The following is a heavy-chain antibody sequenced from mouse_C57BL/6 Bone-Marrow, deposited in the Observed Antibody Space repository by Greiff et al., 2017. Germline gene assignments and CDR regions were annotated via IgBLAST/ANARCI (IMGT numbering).Heavy chain of an antibody. D-gene: IGHD4-1*01. CDR3: ARQVWTGTFAY. CDR1: GFTFSSDA. CDR2: ISDVGSYT. J-gene: IGHJ3*01. Sequence: EVMLVESGGGLVKPGGSLKLSCAASGFTFSSDAMSWVRQTPEKRLEWVATISDVGSYTYYPDNVKGRFPISRDNAKNNLYLQMSHLKSEDTAMYYCARQVWTGTFAYWGQGTLVTVSA. V-gene: IGHV5-4*03.